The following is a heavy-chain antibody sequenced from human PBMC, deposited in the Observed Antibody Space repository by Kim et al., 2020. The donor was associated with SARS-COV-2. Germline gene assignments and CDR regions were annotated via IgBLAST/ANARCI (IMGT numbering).Heavy chain of an antibody. CDR2: IRGRANSDAT. CDR3: SSTTEAPASNVY. V-gene: IGHV3-73*01. CDR1: GFILSDSF. Sequence: GGSLRLSCAASGFILSDSFLHWVRQASVKGPEWVGRIRGRANSDATVYAASVKGRFIISRDDSQNTAYLQMNSLETEDTAVYYCSSTTEAPASNVYWGQGTLVTVSS. J-gene: IGHJ4*02. D-gene: IGHD4-4*01.